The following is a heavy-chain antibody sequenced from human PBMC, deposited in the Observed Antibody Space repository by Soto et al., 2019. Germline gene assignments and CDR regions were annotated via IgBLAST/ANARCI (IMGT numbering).Heavy chain of an antibody. J-gene: IGHJ4*02. Sequence: SETLSLTCTVSGGSMRNYFWTWIRQPPGKGLEWIGYIHYSGATSFFPSYNPSLRGRVTISEDTSKNQFSLKLLSVTTADAAVYFCAAGEASSRNLAPYYLDFWGQGTLVTVSS. CDR1: GGSMRNYF. CDR3: AAGEASSRNLAPYYLDF. V-gene: IGHV4-59*01. CDR2: IHYSGATSFFP. D-gene: IGHD6-13*01.